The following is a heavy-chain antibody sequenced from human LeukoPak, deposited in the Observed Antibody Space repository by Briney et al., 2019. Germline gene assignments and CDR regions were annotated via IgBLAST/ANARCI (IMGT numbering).Heavy chain of an antibody. CDR2: INPSGGST. D-gene: IGHD4-23*01. Sequence: ASVKVSCKASGYTFTSYYMHWVRQAPGQGLEWMGIINPSGGSTSYAQKFQGRVTMTRDTSTSTVYMELSSLRSDDTAVYYCARDALDYGGNGYGWFDPWGQGTLVTVSS. CDR1: GYTFTSYY. V-gene: IGHV1-46*01. J-gene: IGHJ5*02. CDR3: ARDALDYGGNGYGWFDP.